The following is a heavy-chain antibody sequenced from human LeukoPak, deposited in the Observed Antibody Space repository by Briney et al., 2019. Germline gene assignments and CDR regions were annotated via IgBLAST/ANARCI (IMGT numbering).Heavy chain of an antibody. CDR3: ARHYGRVDY. CDR2: IYYSGST. D-gene: IGHD4-17*01. Sequence: SETLSLTCTVSGGSISSYYWSWIRQPPGKGLEWIGYIYYSGSTNYNPSLKSRVTISVDTSKDQFSLKLSSVTAADTAVYYCARHYGRVDYWGQGTLATVSS. J-gene: IGHJ4*02. CDR1: GGSISSYY. V-gene: IGHV4-59*01.